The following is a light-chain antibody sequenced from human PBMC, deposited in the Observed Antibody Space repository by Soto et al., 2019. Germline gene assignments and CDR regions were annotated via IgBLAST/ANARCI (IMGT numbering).Light chain of an antibody. CDR1: SSNIGAGYD. CDR2: GNS. V-gene: IGLV1-40*01. J-gene: IGLJ2*01. CDR3: QSYDSSLRAVV. Sequence: QSVLTQPPSVSGAPGQRVTISCTGSSSNIGAGYDVHWYQQLPGTAPKLLIYGNSNRPSGVPDRFSGSKSGTSASLAIPGLQAEDEADYYCQSYDSSLRAVVFGGGTKLTVL.